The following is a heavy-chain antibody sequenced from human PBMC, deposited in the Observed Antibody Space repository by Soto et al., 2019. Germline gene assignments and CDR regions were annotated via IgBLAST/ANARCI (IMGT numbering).Heavy chain of an antibody. Sequence: QERLVQSGAELRRPGASVKISCRASGYNFPSSNVNWVRQASGQGPEWLGWMNAANGNAAFARDFQGGVSTSRALSVDTAWLEVGGLSSGDTARYYCALAAGIGVTGLDLWGPGTFVTVS. J-gene: IGHJ5*02. V-gene: IGHV1-8*01. D-gene: IGHD2-21*02. CDR3: ALAAGIGVTGLDL. CDR2: MNAANGNA. CDR1: GYNFPSSN.